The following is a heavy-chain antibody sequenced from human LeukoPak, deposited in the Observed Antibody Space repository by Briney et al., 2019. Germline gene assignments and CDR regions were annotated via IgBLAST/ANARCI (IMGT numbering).Heavy chain of an antibody. CDR1: GFSFSSYN. CDR2: ISRSSSTI. CDR3: ARDVDGSSWTTYYFDY. V-gene: IGHV3-48*04. Sequence: GGSLRLSCAASGFSFSSYNMNWVRQAPGKGLEWVSSISRSSSTIYYADSVKGRFTISRDNARNSLYLQVNSLRAEDTAVYYCARDVDGSSWTTYYFDYWGQGTLVTVSS. D-gene: IGHD6-13*01. J-gene: IGHJ4*02.